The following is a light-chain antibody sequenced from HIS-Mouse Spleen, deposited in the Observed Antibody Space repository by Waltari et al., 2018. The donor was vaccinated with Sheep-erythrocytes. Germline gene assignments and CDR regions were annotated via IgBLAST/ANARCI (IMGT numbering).Light chain of an antibody. CDR1: QSVSSSY. CDR3: QQYGSSPWT. J-gene: IGKJ1*01. V-gene: IGKV3-20*01. CDR2: GAS. Sequence: EIVLTQSPGTLSLSPGERATLSCRASQSVSSSYLAWYQQKPGQAPRLLIYGASSRATGITDRFSGSGSGTDFTLTNSRLEPEDFAVYYCQQYGSSPWTFGQGTKVEIK.